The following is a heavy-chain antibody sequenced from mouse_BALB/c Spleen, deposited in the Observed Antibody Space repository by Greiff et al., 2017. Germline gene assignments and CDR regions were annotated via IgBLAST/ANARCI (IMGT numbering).Heavy chain of an antibody. CDR1: GFTFSDYG. CDR2: ISNLAYSI. D-gene: IGHD2-1*01. V-gene: IGHV5-15*02. J-gene: IGHJ4*01. CDR3: ARDGNPYAMDY. Sequence: EVKLMESGGGLVQPGGSRKLSCAASGFTFSDYGMARVRQAPGKGPEWVAFISNLAYSIYYADTVTGRFTISRENAKNTLYLEMSSLRSEDTAMYYCARDGNPYAMDYWGQGTSVTVSS.